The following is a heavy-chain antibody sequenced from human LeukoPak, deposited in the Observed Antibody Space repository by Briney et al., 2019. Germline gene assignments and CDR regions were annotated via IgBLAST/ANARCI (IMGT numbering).Heavy chain of an antibody. CDR1: GFTFSSYT. D-gene: IGHD3-9*01. CDR3: ARKGLELRYFDWLAY. J-gene: IGHJ4*02. V-gene: IGHV3-64D*06. CDR2: ISSNGGST. Sequence: GGSLRLSCSASGFTFSSYTMHWVRQAPGKGLEYVSAISSNGGSTYCADSVKGRFTISRDNSKNTLYLQMSSLRAEDTAVYYCARKGLELRYFDWLAYWGQGTLVTVSS.